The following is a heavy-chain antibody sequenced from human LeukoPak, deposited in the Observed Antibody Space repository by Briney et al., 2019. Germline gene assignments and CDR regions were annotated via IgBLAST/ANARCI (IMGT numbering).Heavy chain of an antibody. CDR3: GTRPWQGPPRPS. CDR1: GFTFSKYW. Sequence: GGPLRLSCAASGFTFSKYWMLGVPKAPGKAREGVSRHSTDGLRTTYAGSVQGRFSVSRDNAHNTVCLQMNSVSDEDSAVDYCGTRPWQGPPRPSWGQGTPVTVSS. J-gene: IGHJ1*01. CDR2: HSTDGLRT. V-gene: IGHV3-74*01. D-gene: IGHD5-12*01.